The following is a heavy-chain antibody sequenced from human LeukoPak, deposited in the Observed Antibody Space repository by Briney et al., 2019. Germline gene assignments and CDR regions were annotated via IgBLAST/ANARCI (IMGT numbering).Heavy chain of an antibody. CDR3: ARGGYGSGSYYFDY. CDR1: GFTFSSYW. D-gene: IGHD3-10*01. CDR2: INSDGSST. J-gene: IGHJ4*02. Sequence: GGSLRLSCAASGFTFSSYWMHWVRQAPGKGLVWVSRINSDGSSTSYADSVKGRFTISRDNAKNTLYLQMNSLRVEDTAVYYCARGGYGSGSYYFDYWGQGTLVTVSS. V-gene: IGHV3-74*01.